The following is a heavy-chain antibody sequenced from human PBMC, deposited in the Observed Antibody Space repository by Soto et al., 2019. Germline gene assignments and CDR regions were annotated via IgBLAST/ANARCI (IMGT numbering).Heavy chain of an antibody. Sequence: SETLSLTCTVSGGSISSGGYYRSWIRQHPGTGLEWIGYIYYSGSTYYNPSLKSRVTISVDTSKNQFSLKLSSVTAADTAVYYCARTIAAAGTYYYYGMDVWGQGTTVTVSS. D-gene: IGHD6-13*01. CDR3: ARTIAAAGTYYYYGMDV. CDR1: GGSISSGGYY. V-gene: IGHV4-31*03. CDR2: IYYSGST. J-gene: IGHJ6*02.